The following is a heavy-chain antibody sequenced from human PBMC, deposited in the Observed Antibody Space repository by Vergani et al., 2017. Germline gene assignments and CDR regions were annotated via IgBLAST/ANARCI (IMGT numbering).Heavy chain of an antibody. CDR1: GGSISSGDYY. J-gene: IGHJ4*02. CDR3: ARASSYSYGYGYYFDY. V-gene: IGHV4-30-4*01. D-gene: IGHD5-18*01. CDR2: IYYSGST. Sequence: QVQLQESGPGLVKPSQTLSLTCTVSGGSISSGDYYWSWIRQPPGKGLEWIGYIYYSGSTYYNPSLKSRVTISVDTSKNQFSLKLSSVTAADTAVYYCARASSYSYGYGYYFDYWGQGTLVTVSS.